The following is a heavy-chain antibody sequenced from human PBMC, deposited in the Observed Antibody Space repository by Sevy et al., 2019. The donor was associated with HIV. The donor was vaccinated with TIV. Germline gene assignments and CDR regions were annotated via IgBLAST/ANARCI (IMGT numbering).Heavy chain of an antibody. CDR2: ISGSGGCT. Sequence: GGSLRLSCAASGFTFSSYAMTWVRQAPGKGLEWVSAISGSGGCTYYADSVKGRFTISRDNSKNTLYLQMNSLRAEDTAVYYCAKRYNYGYFYYYGMDVWGQGTTVTVSS. D-gene: IGHD5-18*01. V-gene: IGHV3-23*01. J-gene: IGHJ6*02. CDR3: AKRYNYGYFYYYGMDV. CDR1: GFTFSSYA.